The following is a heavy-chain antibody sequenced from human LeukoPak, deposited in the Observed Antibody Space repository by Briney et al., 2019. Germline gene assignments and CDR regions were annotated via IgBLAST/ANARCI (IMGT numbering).Heavy chain of an antibody. Sequence: GGSLRLSCTASGFTFGDYAMSWFRQAPGKGLEWVGFIRSKAYGGTTEYAASVKGRFAISRDDSKSIAYLQMNSLKTEDTAVYYCTSGSETPNYYYYGMDVWGQGTTVTVSS. CDR3: TSGSETPNYYYYGMDV. CDR1: GFTFGDYA. J-gene: IGHJ6*02. D-gene: IGHD1-26*01. V-gene: IGHV3-49*03. CDR2: IRSKAYGGTT.